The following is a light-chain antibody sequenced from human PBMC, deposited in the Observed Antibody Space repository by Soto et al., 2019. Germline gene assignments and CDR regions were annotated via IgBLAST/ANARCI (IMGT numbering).Light chain of an antibody. CDR3: LQRSDWPIT. CDR2: DAS. J-gene: IGKJ5*01. Sequence: EIVLTQSPATLSLSPGDRATLSCRVSQGISTYLAWYQQKPGQAPRLLIYDASARATGIPARFSGSGSGTDFTLTISTLEPEDFAIYYCLQRSDWPITFGQGTRLEI. V-gene: IGKV3-11*01. CDR1: QGISTY.